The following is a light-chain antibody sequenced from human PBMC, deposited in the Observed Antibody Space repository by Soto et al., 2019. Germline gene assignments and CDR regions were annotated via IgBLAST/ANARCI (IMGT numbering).Light chain of an antibody. CDR3: QHRHN. J-gene: IGKJ3*01. CDR1: QRVGRD. V-gene: IGKV3-11*01. CDR2: DAS. Sequence: DIVLTQSPATLYLSPGERATLSCRASQRVGRDFAWYQQKPGQAPRLLIYDASNRATGIPARFSGSGSGTDLTLTINSLQPEDFAVYYCQHRHNFGPGTKVDFK.